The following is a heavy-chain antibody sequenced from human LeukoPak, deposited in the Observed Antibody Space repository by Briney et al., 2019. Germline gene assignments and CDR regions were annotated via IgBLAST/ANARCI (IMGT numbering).Heavy chain of an antibody. J-gene: IGHJ5*02. V-gene: IGHV4-59*01. D-gene: IGHD2-15*01. CDR1: GGSISSDY. CDR2: IYYSGST. CDR3: ARDLGYCSGGSCYGWFDP. Sequence: SETLSLTCTVSGGSISSDYWSWIRQPPGKGLEWIGYIYYSGSTNYNLSLKSRVTISVDTSKNQFSLKLSSVTAADTAVYYCARDLGYCSGGSCYGWFDPWGQGTLVTVSS.